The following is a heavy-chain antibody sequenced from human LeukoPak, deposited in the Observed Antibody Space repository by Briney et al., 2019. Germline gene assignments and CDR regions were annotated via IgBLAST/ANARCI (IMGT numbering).Heavy chain of an antibody. J-gene: IGHJ4*02. CDR2: ICPGGTIT. CDR1: GFTFSNYC. V-gene: IGHV3-74*01. Sequence: PGGSLRLSCTASGFTFSNYCMHWVRQTPAKGLIWVSRICPGGTITNYADPVKGRFTISRDDAKNMMFLQMNSLRADDTAVYYCVRDFRSADYWGQGILVTVSS. CDR3: VRDFRSADY.